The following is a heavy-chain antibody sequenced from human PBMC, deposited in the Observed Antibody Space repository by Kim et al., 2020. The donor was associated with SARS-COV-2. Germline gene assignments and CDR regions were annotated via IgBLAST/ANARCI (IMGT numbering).Heavy chain of an antibody. Sequence: PLKSRVTISVDTSKTQFSLKLSSVTAADTAVYYCARDGGRIYQLKGAFDIWGQGTMVTVSP. D-gene: IGHD2-2*01. V-gene: IGHV4-59*01. J-gene: IGHJ3*02. CDR3: ARDGGRIYQLKGAFDI.